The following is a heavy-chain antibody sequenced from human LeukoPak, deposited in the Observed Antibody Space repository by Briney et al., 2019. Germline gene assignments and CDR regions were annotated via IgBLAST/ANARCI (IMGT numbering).Heavy chain of an antibody. CDR3: ARLVGYCSSTRCNSYLNP. V-gene: IGHV4-59*01. Sequence: SETLSLTCTVSGASITSYYWSWIRQPPGKGLEWLASVYYDGTTHYNPSLKSRATMSVDTSKSQFSLNLTSVIAADTAVYYCARLVGYCSSTRCNSYLNPWGQGTLVTVSS. J-gene: IGHJ5*02. CDR1: GASITSYY. CDR2: VYYDGTT. D-gene: IGHD2-2*01.